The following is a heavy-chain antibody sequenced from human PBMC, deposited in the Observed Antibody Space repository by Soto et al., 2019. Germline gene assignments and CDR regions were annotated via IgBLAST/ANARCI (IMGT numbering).Heavy chain of an antibody. V-gene: IGHV4-39*01. Sequence: SEILSLTCTVSGGSISSSSYYWGWIRQPPGKGLEWIGSIYYSGSTYYNPSLKSRVTISVDTSKNQFSLKLSSVTAADTAVYYCARIGVPAAMYYYYYGMDVWGQGTTVTVSS. D-gene: IGHD2-2*01. CDR3: ARIGVPAAMYYYYYGMDV. CDR2: IYYSGST. J-gene: IGHJ6*02. CDR1: GGSISSSSYY.